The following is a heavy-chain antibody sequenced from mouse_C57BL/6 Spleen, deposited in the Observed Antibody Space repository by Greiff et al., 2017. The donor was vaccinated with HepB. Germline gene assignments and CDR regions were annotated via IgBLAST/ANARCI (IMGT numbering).Heavy chain of an antibody. V-gene: IGHV5-17*01. CDR2: ISSGSSTI. Sequence: EVQRVESGGGLVKPGGSLKLSCAASGFTFSDYGMHWVRQAPEKGLEWVAYISSGSSTIYYADTVKGRFTISRDNAKNTLFLHMTSLRSEDTAMYYCADDGYYEAWFAYWGQGTLVTVSA. CDR1: GFTFSDYG. J-gene: IGHJ3*01. CDR3: ADDGYYEAWFAY. D-gene: IGHD2-3*01.